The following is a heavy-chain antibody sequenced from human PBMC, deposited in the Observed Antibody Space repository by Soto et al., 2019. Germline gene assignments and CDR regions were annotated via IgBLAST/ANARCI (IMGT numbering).Heavy chain of an antibody. Sequence: SETLSLTCTVSGGSISSGGYYWSWIRQHPGKGLEWIGYIYYSGSTYYNPSLKSRVTIPVDTSKNQFSLKLSSVTAADTAVYYCARDTEHMVRGVPEGMDVWGQGTTVTVSS. D-gene: IGHD3-10*01. CDR1: GGSISSGGYY. V-gene: IGHV4-31*03. CDR3: ARDTEHMVRGVPEGMDV. J-gene: IGHJ6*02. CDR2: IYYSGST.